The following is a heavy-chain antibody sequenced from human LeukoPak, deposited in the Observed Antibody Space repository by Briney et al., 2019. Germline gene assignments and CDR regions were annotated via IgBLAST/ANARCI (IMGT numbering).Heavy chain of an antibody. CDR3: ARSGYFGSGSLDY. CDR2: IYYSGST. D-gene: IGHD3-10*01. V-gene: IGHV4-59*12. CDR1: GGSISSYY. Sequence: PSETLSLTCTVSGGSISSYYWSWIRQPPGKGLEWIGYIYYSGSTNYNPSLKSRVTISVDTSKKQLSLKLSSVTAADTAVYYCARSGYFGSGSLDYWGQGTLVTVSS. J-gene: IGHJ4*02.